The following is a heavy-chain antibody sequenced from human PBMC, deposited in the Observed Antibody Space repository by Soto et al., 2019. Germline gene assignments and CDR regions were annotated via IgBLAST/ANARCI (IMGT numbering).Heavy chain of an antibody. V-gene: IGHV1-69*13. D-gene: IGHD4-17*01. CDR3: ARTLYGDNVDY. CDR1: GDTFSSYA. Sequence: ASVKVSCKASGDTFSSYAISWVRQAPGQGLEWMGGIIPFFDTANYAQQFQGRVTITADESTSTAYMELNSLRAEDTAVYYCARTLYGDNVDYWGQGTLVTVSS. CDR2: IIPFFDTA. J-gene: IGHJ4*02.